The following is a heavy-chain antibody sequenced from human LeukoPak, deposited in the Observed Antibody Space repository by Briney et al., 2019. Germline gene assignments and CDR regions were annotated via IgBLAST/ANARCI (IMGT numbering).Heavy chain of an antibody. CDR2: ISSSSSYI. D-gene: IGHD3-10*01. J-gene: IGHJ4*02. V-gene: IGHV3-21*01. CDR1: GFTFSSYS. CDR3: ARGLHYGSGNV. Sequence: GGSLRLSCAAYGFTFSSYSMNWVRQAPGKGLEWISYISSSSSYIYYPDLVKRRFTISRDNAKNSLYLQMNSLRAEDTAVYYCARGLHYGSGNVWGQGTLVTVSS.